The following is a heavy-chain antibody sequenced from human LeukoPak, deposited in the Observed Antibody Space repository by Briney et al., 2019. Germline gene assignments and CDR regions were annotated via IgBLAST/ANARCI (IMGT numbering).Heavy chain of an antibody. V-gene: IGHV3-21*01. CDR3: ARSIMYGDHGEDI. CDR1: GFTFSSYS. D-gene: IGHD4-17*01. CDR2: ISSSSSYI. J-gene: IGHJ3*02. Sequence: GGSLRLSCAASGFTFSSYSMNWVRQAPGKGLEWVSSISSSSSYIYYADSVKGRFTIPRDNAKNTLYLQMDSLRAEDAAIYYCARSIMYGDHGEDIWGQGTVVAVSS.